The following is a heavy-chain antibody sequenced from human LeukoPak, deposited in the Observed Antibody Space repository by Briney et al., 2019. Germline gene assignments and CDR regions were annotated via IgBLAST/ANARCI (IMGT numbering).Heavy chain of an antibody. J-gene: IGHJ4*02. CDR2: ISYDGSNK. D-gene: IGHD3-22*01. CDR1: GFTFSSYA. CDR3: AREVSSGYQIGY. V-gene: IGHV3-30*04. Sequence: GGSLRLSCAASGFTFSSYAMHWVRQAPGKGLEWVAVISYDGSNKYYADSVKGRFTISRDNSKNTLYLQMYSLRAEDTAVYYCAREVSSGYQIGYWGQGTLVTVSS.